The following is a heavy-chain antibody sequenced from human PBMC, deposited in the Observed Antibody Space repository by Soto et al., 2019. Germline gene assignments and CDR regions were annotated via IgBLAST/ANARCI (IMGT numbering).Heavy chain of an antibody. Sequence: PSETLSLTCTVSGGSISSGGYYWSWIRQHPGKGLEWIGYIYYSGSTYYNPSLKSRVTISVDTSKNQFSLKLSSVTAADTAVYYCARDRFCSGGSCYYYYYMDVWGKGTTVT. CDR2: IYYSGST. CDR1: GGSISSGGYY. V-gene: IGHV4-31*03. CDR3: ARDRFCSGGSCYYYYYMDV. D-gene: IGHD2-15*01. J-gene: IGHJ6*03.